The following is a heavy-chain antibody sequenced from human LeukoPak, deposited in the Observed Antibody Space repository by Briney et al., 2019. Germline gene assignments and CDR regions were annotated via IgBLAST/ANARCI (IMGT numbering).Heavy chain of an antibody. CDR3: LRDYGGI. J-gene: IGHJ4*02. D-gene: IGHD3-10*01. Sequence: PGGSLRLSCAASGFTFNNYGMSWVRQAPGKGLEWVSAISGSGGNTYYADSVKGRFTISRDNAKNSLYLQMNNLRVEDMAVYYCLRDYGGIWGQGTLVVVSS. CDR2: ISGSGGNT. V-gene: IGHV3-23*01. CDR1: GFTFNNYG.